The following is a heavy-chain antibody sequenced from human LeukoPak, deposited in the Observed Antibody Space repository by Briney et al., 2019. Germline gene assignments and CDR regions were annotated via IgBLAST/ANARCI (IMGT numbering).Heavy chain of an antibody. D-gene: IGHD4-17*01. J-gene: IGHJ4*02. CDR3: AKARYGDGRGFDY. Sequence: GGSLRLSCAASGFKFSSYALNWVRQAPGKGLEWVSVISGSGGTTFYADSVKGRFTISRDSSKNTLYLQLNSLRAEDTAVYYCAKARYGDGRGFDYWGQGTLVTVSS. CDR1: GFKFSSYA. V-gene: IGHV3-23*01. CDR2: ISGSGGTT.